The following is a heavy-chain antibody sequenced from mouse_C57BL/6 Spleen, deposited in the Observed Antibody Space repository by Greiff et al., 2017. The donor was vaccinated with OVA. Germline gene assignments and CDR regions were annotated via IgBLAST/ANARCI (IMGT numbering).Heavy chain of an antibody. V-gene: IGHV5-16*01. Sequence: EVKLMESEGGLVQPGSSMKLSCTASGFTFSDYYMAWVRQVPEKGLEWVANINYDGSSTYYLDSLKSRFIISRDNAKNILYLQMSSLKSEDTATYYCARDNEGYFDVWGTGTTVTVSS. J-gene: IGHJ1*03. CDR3: ARDNEGYFDV. CDR2: INYDGSST. CDR1: GFTFSDYY.